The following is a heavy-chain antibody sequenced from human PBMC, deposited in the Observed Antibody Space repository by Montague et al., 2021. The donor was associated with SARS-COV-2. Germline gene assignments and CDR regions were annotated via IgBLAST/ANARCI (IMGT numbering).Heavy chain of an antibody. Sequence: SETLSLTCTVSGGSTSSTSYYWGWIRQPPGKGLEWIGSIYYSGSTYYNPSLKSRVTISVDTSKNQFSLKLSSVTAADTAVYYCVRQPGQWLPREWFWFHPWGQGTLVTVSS. D-gene: IGHD6-19*01. CDR1: GGSTSSTSYY. J-gene: IGHJ5*02. V-gene: IGHV4-39*01. CDR2: IYYSGST. CDR3: VRQPGQWLPREWFWFHP.